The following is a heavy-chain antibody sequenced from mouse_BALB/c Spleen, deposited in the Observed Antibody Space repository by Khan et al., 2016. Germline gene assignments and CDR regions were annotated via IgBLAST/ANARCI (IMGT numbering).Heavy chain of an antibody. CDR2: INTYTGEP. D-gene: IGHD1-1*01. CDR3: ARPDYGSSRGFAY. V-gene: IGHV9-3-1*01. J-gene: IGHJ3*01. CDR1: GYTFTNYG. Sequence: QIQLVQSGPELKKPGETVRISCKASGYTFTNYGMNWVKQAPGKGLKWMGWINTYTGEPTYDDDFKGRFAFSLDTSASTAYLQINNLKTEDSATYFCARPDYGSSRGFAYWGQGTLVTVSA.